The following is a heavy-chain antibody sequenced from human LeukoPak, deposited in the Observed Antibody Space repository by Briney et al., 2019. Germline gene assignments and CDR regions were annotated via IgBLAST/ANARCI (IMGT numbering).Heavy chain of an antibody. CDR2: IGGNSGIQT. CDR1: GFAFSNCG. Sequence: PGGSLRLSCAASGFAFSNCGMGWVRQAPGRGLEWVSSIGGNSGIQTYYADSVKGRFTISRDNAKNTLFLQMNSLRAEDTAVYYCARESSSSGRYFGYWGQGTLVTVSS. J-gene: IGHJ4*02. D-gene: IGHD6-6*01. CDR3: ARESSSSGRYFGY. V-gene: IGHV3-23*01.